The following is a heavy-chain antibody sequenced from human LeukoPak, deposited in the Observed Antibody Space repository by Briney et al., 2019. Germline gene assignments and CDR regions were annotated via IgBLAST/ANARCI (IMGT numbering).Heavy chain of an antibody. CDR1: GFTFSSYW. CDR3: ARNTMTTVTTFYY. D-gene: IGHD4-17*01. V-gene: IGHV3-7*01. J-gene: IGHJ4*02. Sequence: PGGSLRLSCAASGFTFSSYWVSWVRQAPGKGLEWVANIKQDGSEKYYVDSVKGRFTISRDNAKNSLYLQMNSLRAEDTAVYYCARNTMTTVTTFYYWGQGTLVTVSS. CDR2: IKQDGSEK.